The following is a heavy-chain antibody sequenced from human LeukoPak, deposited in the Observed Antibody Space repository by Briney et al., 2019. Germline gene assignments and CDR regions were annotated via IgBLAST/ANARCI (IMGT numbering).Heavy chain of an antibody. CDR2: INSDGSNT. J-gene: IGHJ4*02. CDR3: AREDSGYSYGLRPFDY. V-gene: IGHV3-74*01. D-gene: IGHD5-18*01. Sequence: GGSLRLSCAGSGFTFNNYYMNWVRQAQGKGLVWVSLINSDGSNTDYADSVKGRFSISRDNAKNKLYLQMNSLRAEDTAVYSCAREDSGYSYGLRPFDYWGQGTLVTVSS. CDR1: GFTFNNYY.